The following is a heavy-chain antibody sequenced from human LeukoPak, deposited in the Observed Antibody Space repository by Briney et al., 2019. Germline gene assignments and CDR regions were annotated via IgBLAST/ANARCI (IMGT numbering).Heavy chain of an antibody. J-gene: IGHJ4*02. CDR1: GGSMSSYY. Sequence: SETLSLTCTVSGGSMSSYYWTWIRQPPGKGLERIGYIYYRGGTNYNPSLKSRVSISVDTSKNQSSLKLSSVTAADTGVYYCARVVRSWSQLDYWGQGTLVTVSS. D-gene: IGHD6-13*01. CDR3: ARVVRSWSQLDY. V-gene: IGHV4-59*01. CDR2: IYYRGGT.